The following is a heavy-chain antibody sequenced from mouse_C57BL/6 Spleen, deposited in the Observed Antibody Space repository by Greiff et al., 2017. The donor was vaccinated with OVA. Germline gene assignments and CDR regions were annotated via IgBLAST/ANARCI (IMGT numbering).Heavy chain of an antibody. CDR3: AKGGFPYAMDY. CDR2: INPNNGGT. V-gene: IGHV1-26*01. CDR1: GYTFTDYY. D-gene: IGHD1-1*02. J-gene: IGHJ4*01. Sequence: VQLQQSGPELVKPGASVKISCKASGYTFTDYYMNWVKQSHGKSLEWIGDINPNNGGTSYNQKFKGKATLTVDKSSSTAYMELRSLTSEDSAVYDGAKGGFPYAMDYWGQGTSVTVSS.